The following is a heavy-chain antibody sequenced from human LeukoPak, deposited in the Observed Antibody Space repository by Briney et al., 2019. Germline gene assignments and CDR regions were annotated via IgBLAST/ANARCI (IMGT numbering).Heavy chain of an antibody. CDR2: ISYDGSNK. J-gene: IGHJ4*02. V-gene: IGHV3-30*03. CDR1: GFTFSSYG. CDR3: ARDLGFGELVTYYFDY. Sequence: GGSLRLSCAASGFTFSSYGMQWVRQAPGKGLEWVAVISYDGSNKYYADSVKGRFTISRDNSKNTLYLQMNILRPEDTAIYYCARDLGFGELVTYYFDYWGQGTLVTVSS. D-gene: IGHD3-10*01.